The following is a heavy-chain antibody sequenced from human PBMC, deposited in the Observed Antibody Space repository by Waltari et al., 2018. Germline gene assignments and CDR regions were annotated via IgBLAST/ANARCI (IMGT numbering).Heavy chain of an antibody. CDR1: GFTFSSYA. Sequence: EVQLLESGGGLVQPGGSLRLSCAASGFTFSSYAMSWVRQAPGKGLEWVSVIYSGGSTYYADSVKGRFTISRDNSKNTLYLQMNSLRAEDTAVYYCATRNLDGYNSPYYYYYMDVWGKGTTVTVSS. D-gene: IGHD5-12*01. CDR3: ATRNLDGYNSPYYYYYMDV. CDR2: IYSGGST. V-gene: IGHV3-23*03. J-gene: IGHJ6*03.